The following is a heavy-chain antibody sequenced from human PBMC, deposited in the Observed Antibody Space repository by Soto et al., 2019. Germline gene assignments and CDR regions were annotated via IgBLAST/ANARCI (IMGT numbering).Heavy chain of an antibody. V-gene: IGHV1-8*01. Sequence: GASVKVSWKASGYTFTRLDINWVRQATGQGLEWMGWLSPNSGKAGYAKKFQGRVTMSMNTSISTAYMELSGLTSDDTATYYCARGDLLGNPAYWGQGTLVTVSS. CDR2: LSPNSGKA. J-gene: IGHJ4*02. CDR1: GYTFTRLD. CDR3: ARGDLLGNPAY. D-gene: IGHD1-26*01.